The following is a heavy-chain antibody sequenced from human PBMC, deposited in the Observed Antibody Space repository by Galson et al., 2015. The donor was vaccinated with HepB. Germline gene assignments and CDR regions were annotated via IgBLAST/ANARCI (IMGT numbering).Heavy chain of an antibody. J-gene: IGHJ4*01. V-gene: IGHV3-23*01. D-gene: IGHD6-19*01. Sequence: SLRLSCAASGFTFSCYAMSWVRQAPGRGLEWVSAITRSGDNTYSADSMKGRFTISRDNSRNTLFLQMNSLRPEDTAIYFCAKVFPEKTDGWYRQALYYFDSWGHGTRVTVSS. CDR2: ITRSGDNT. CDR1: GFTFSCYA. CDR3: AKVFPEKTDGWYRQALYYFDS.